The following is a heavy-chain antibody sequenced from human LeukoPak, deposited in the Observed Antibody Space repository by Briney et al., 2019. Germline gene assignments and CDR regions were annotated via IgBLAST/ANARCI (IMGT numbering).Heavy chain of an antibody. CDR2: INSNSGGT. CDR1: GYTFTGYY. D-gene: IGHD5-18*01. CDR3: ARAPWDTAMAYYYYYYMDV. V-gene: IGHV1-2*02. J-gene: IGHJ6*03. Sequence: ASVKVSCKASGYTFTGYYMHWVRQAPGQGLEWMGWINSNSGGTNYAQKFQGRVTITADESTSTAYMELSSLRSEDTAVYYCARAPWDTAMAYYYYYYMDVWGKGTTVTISS.